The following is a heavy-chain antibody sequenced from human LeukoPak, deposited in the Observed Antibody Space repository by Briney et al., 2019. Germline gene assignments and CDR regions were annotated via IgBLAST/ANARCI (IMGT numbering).Heavy chain of an antibody. D-gene: IGHD3-10*01. Sequence: GGSLRLSCAASGFIFSSYWMSWVRQAPGKGLEWVGRIKSKTDGGTTDYAAPVKGRFTISRDDSKNTLYLQMNSLKAEDTAVYYCTTGAHMVRGAMGFDPWGQGTLVTVSS. J-gene: IGHJ5*02. CDR3: TTGAHMVRGAMGFDP. CDR2: IKSKTDGGTT. V-gene: IGHV3-15*01. CDR1: GFIFSSYW.